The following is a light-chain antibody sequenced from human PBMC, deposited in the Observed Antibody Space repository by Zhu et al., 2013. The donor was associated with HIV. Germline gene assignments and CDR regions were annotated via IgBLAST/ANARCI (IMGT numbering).Light chain of an antibody. Sequence: VILGQSPLSLPVTLGQPASISCRSSQSLVHGDGNTYLNWFQQRPGQSPRRLIHTVSDRDPGVPDRFSGSGSGPDFTLQISRVEAEDVAVYFCMQSTHWPWTFGQGTRADI. CDR3: MQSTHWPWT. V-gene: IGKV2-30*02. CDR1: QSLVHGDGNTY. CDR2: TVS. J-gene: IGKJ1*01.